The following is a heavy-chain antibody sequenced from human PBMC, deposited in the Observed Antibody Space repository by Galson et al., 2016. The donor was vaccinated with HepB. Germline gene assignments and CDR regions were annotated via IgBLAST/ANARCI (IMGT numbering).Heavy chain of an antibody. J-gene: IGHJ5*02. CDR3: AKDPFDP. CDR2: LSHDGSKK. V-gene: IGHV3-30*18. Sequence: SLRLSCAASGFTFTNYGMNWVRQAPGKRLEWVATLSHDGSKKYYGDSVKGRFTVSRDNSKNTLYLQMHSLIVEDAAVYYCAKDPFDPWGQGTLVTVSS. CDR1: GFTFTNYG.